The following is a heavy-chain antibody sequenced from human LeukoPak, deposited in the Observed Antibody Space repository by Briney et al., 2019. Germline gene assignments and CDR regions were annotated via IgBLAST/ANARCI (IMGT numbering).Heavy chain of an antibody. CDR2: IWYDGSDK. D-gene: IGHD1-26*01. CDR3: ARKNSGNDY. J-gene: IGHJ4*02. V-gene: IGHV3-33*08. Sequence: GGSLRLSCAASGFTFSSYGMHWVRQAPGKGLEWVAVIWYDGSDKHYADSVKGRFTISRDTSKNTLYLQMNSLRAEDTAVYYCARKNSGNDYWGQGTLVTVSS. CDR1: GFTFSSYG.